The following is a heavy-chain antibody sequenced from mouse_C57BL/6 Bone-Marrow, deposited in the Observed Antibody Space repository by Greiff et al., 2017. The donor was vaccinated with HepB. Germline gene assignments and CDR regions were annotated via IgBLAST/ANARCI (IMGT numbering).Heavy chain of an antibody. CDR3: AYYYGSTPFAY. V-gene: IGHV1-52*01. J-gene: IGHJ3*01. Sequence: QVQLQQPGAELVRPVSSVKLSCKASGYTFTSYWMHWVKQRPIQGLEWIGNIDPSDSETHYNQKFKDKATLTVDKSSSTAYMQLSSLTSEDSAVYYCAYYYGSTPFAYWGQGTLVTVSA. D-gene: IGHD1-1*01. CDR2: IDPSDSET. CDR1: GYTFTSYW.